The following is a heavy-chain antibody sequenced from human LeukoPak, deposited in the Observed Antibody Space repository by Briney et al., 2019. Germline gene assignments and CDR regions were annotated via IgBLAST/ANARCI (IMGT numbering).Heavy chain of an antibody. D-gene: IGHD2-2*01. Sequence: ASVKVSCKASGGTFSSYAISWVRQAPGQGLEWMGIINPSGGSTSYAQKFQGRVTMTRDTSTSTVYMELSSLRSEDTAVYYCARDTSWFDPWGQGTLVTVSS. J-gene: IGHJ5*02. CDR1: GGTFSSYA. V-gene: IGHV1-46*01. CDR2: INPSGGST. CDR3: ARDTSWFDP.